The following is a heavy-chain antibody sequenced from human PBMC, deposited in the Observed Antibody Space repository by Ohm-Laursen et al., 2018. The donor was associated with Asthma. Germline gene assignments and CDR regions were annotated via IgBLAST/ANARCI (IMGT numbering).Heavy chain of an antibody. J-gene: IGHJ6*02. Sequence: SLRLSCSASGFTFSSYAMHWVRQAPGKGLEWVAVISYDGSNKYYADSVRGRFTTSRDNARNSVYLQMNSLRAEDTALYYCVKGGLAAVEYYYYYSMDVWGQGTTVTVSS. V-gene: IGHV3-30-3*02. CDR1: GFTFSSYA. CDR3: VKGGLAAVEYYYYYSMDV. CDR2: ISYDGSNK. D-gene: IGHD6-13*01.